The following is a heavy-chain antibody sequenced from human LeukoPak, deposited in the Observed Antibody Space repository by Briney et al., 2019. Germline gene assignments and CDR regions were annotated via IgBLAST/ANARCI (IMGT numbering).Heavy chain of an antibody. CDR2: VNGYNGNT. CDR1: GYTFSSYG. D-gene: IGHD1-26*01. Sequence: ASVKVSCKASGYTFSSYGIIWARQAPGQGLEWMGWVNGYNGNTDYAQEFQGRVAMTRDTSTSTAYVELTSLRSDDTAVYYCARDGGGSYYSDWGQGTLVTVSS. V-gene: IGHV1-18*01. CDR3: ARDGGGSYYSD. J-gene: IGHJ4*02.